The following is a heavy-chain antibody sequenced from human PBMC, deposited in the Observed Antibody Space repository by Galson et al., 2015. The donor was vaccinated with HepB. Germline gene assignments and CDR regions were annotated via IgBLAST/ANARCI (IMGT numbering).Heavy chain of an antibody. D-gene: IGHD3-10*01. CDR3: ACMVRGVINY. V-gene: IGHV3-48*04. Sequence: SLRLSCAASGFTFSSYSMNWVRQAPGKGLEWVSYISSSIFTIYYADSVKSRFTISRDNAKNSLYLQMNSLRAEDTAVYYCACMVRGVINYWGQGTLVTVSS. J-gene: IGHJ4*02. CDR2: ISSSIFTI. CDR1: GFTFSSYS.